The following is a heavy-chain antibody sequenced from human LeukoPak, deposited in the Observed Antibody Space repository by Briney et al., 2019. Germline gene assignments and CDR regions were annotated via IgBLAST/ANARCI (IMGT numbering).Heavy chain of an antibody. CDR3: ARVPVLTPFDGMDV. J-gene: IGHJ6*02. CDR1: GDSFTGYW. CDR2: IYPGDSET. V-gene: IGHV5-51*01. Sequence: GESLKISCEGSGDSFTGYWIAWVRQMPGKGLEWMGIIYPGDSETRYSPSFQGQVTISADKSISSAFLQWSSLKASDTAMYYCARVPVLTPFDGMDVWGQGTTVTVSS. D-gene: IGHD4-23*01.